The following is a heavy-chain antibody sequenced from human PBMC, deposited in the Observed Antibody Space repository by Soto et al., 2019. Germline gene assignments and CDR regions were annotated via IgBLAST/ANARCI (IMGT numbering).Heavy chain of an antibody. Sequence: QVQLVESGGGVVQPGRSLRLSCAASGFTFSSYAMHWVRQAPGKGLEWVAVISYDGSNKYYADSVKGRFTISRDNSKNTLYLQMNSLRAEDTAVYYCARGVGSSSRYFDYWGQGTLVTVSS. V-gene: IGHV3-30-3*01. CDR2: ISYDGSNK. J-gene: IGHJ4*02. CDR3: ARGVGSSSRYFDY. CDR1: GFTFSSYA. D-gene: IGHD6-6*01.